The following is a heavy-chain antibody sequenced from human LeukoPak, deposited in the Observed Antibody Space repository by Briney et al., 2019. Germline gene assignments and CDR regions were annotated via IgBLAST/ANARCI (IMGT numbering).Heavy chain of an antibody. CDR1: GGSISSGGHY. D-gene: IGHD3-10*01. J-gene: IGHJ4*02. CDR3: ARDQTYSGSGIYTYFDY. V-gene: IGHV4-61*02. CDR2: ISSTGST. Sequence: SETMSLTCTISGGSISSGGHYWSWIRQPAGKGLEYLGRISSTGSTNYNPSLRSRVTISADTSKNHFSLKLTSVTAADTAVYYCARDQTYSGSGIYTYFDYWGQGILVTVSS.